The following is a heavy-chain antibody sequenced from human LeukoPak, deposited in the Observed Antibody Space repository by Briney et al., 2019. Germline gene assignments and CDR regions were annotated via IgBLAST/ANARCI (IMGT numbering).Heavy chain of an antibody. CDR1: GYTFNSFG. V-gene: IGHV1-18*01. CDR3: ARDVSRRDRRDSNSFFFYDYFMDV. Sequence: ASAKVSCKASGYTFNSFGISWVRQAPGQGLEWMGWISADNGDTSNAQKVQGRMTMTTDTSTTTAFMELRSLRLDDTAVYYCARDVSRRDRRDSNSFFFYDYFMDVWGKGTTITVSS. CDR2: ISADNGDT. J-gene: IGHJ6*03. D-gene: IGHD4-23*01.